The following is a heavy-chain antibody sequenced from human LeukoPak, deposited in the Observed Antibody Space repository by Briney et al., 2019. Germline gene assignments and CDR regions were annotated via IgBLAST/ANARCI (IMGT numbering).Heavy chain of an antibody. CDR1: GFTFSSYW. CDR2: IKQDGSEK. CDR3: ARSTYLSIAVAGYDY. V-gene: IGHV3-7*01. D-gene: IGHD6-19*01. Sequence: GGSLRLSCAASGFTFSSYWMSWVRQAPGKGLEWVANIKQDGSEKYYVDSVKGRFTISRDNAKNSLYLQMNSLRAEDTAVYYCARSTYLSIAVAGYDYWGQGTLVTVSS. J-gene: IGHJ4*02.